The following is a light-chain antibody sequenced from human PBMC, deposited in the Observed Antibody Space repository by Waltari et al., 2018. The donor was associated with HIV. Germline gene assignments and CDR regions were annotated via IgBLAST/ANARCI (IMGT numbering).Light chain of an antibody. Sequence: HSVLTQPPSVSGAPGQRVTISCTGSSSNIGAGFDVHWYQHFPGTAPKLLRYSNSNRPSGVPDRFSGSKSGTSASLAITGLQAEDEADYYCQSYDSSLSALFGGGTKLTVL. CDR3: QSYDSSLSAL. J-gene: IGLJ2*01. CDR2: SNS. V-gene: IGLV1-40*01. CDR1: SSNIGAGFD.